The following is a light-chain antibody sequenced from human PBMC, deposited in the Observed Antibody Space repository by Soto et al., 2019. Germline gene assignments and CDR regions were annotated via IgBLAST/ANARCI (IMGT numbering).Light chain of an antibody. CDR1: QSVSSN. CDR3: QQYNNWLRT. Sequence: EIVMTQSPATLSVSPGERATLSCRASQSVSSNLAWYQQKPGQAPRLLIYGASTRATGIPARFSGSGSGTEFTLTISSVQSEDFAVYYCQQYNNWLRTFGQGTKLETK. CDR2: GAS. V-gene: IGKV3-15*01. J-gene: IGKJ2*01.